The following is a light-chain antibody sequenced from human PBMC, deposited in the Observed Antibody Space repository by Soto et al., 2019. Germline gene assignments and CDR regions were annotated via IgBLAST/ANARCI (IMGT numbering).Light chain of an antibody. V-gene: IGKV3-20*01. Sequence: EIVLTQSPGTLSLSPGERATLSCRASQSVSSSYIARYQQNPGQAPRLLIYGASSRATGIPDRFSGSGSGTYFTLTISRLEPEDFAVYFCQQYGRSPPFTFGQGTKVEIK. CDR2: GAS. CDR1: QSVSSSY. J-gene: IGKJ2*01. CDR3: QQYGRSPPFT.